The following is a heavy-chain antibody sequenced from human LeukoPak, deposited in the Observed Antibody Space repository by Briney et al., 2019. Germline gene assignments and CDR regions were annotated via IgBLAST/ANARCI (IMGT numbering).Heavy chain of an antibody. D-gene: IGHD1-26*01. CDR1: GFTFSSYA. CDR3: AKARVGSGRSNYFDY. J-gene: IGHJ4*02. CDR2: ISGSGGTT. V-gene: IGHV3-23*01. Sequence: PGGSLRLSCATSGFTFSSYAMNWVRQAPGKGLEWVSAISGSGGTTYYTDSVKGRFTISRDNSKNTLYLRMNSLRAEDTAVYYFAKARVGSGRSNYFDYWGQGTLVTVSS.